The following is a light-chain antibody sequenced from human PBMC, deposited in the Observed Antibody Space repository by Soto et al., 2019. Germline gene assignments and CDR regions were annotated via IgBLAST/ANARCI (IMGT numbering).Light chain of an antibody. CDR1: SSEVGGYDF. Sequence: QSLLTQPRAVSGSPGQSVTISCTGTSSEVGGYDFVSWYQQHPAKAPKLIIFDVTKRPSGVPDRFSGSKSGNTASLTISGLQAEDEADYYCCSFAGSYTLYVFGTGTKVTV. V-gene: IGLV2-11*01. CDR2: DVT. J-gene: IGLJ1*01. CDR3: CSFAGSYTLYV.